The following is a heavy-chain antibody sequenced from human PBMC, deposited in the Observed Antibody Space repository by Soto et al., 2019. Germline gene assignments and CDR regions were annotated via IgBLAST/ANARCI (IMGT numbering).Heavy chain of an antibody. CDR1: GGTFSSYA. Sequence: QVQLVQSGAEVKKPGSSVKVSCKASGGTFSSYAISWVRQAPGQGLEWMGGIIPIFGTANYAQKFQGRVTITADEYTSTASMELSSLRSEDTAVYYCASDSRYYDSSGSYHFDPWGQGTLVTVSS. CDR2: IIPIFGTA. CDR3: ASDSRYYDSSGSYHFDP. D-gene: IGHD3-22*01. J-gene: IGHJ5*02. V-gene: IGHV1-69*01.